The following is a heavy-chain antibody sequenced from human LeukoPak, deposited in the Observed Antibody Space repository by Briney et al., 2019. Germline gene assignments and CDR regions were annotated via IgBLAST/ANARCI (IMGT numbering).Heavy chain of an antibody. CDR2: IYYSGNT. D-gene: IGHD1-26*01. J-gene: IGHJ3*02. Sequence: GSLRLSCAASGFIFSNYAMSWVRQPPGKGLEWIGSIYYSGNTYYNPSLMSRVTISGDTSKNHFSLNLRSVTAADTAVYYCARPSSGSYSKGAFDIWGQGTMVTVSS. V-gene: IGHV4-39*02. CDR1: GFIFSNYA. CDR3: ARPSSGSYSKGAFDI.